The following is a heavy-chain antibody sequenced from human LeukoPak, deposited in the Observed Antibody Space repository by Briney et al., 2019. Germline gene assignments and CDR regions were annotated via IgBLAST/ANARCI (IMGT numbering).Heavy chain of an antibody. CDR3: AREYSIDYDSSGYTGLDP. CDR2: IYYSGST. CDR1: GGSFSSYY. J-gene: IGHJ5*02. V-gene: IGHV4-59*12. Sequence: SETLSLTCTVSGGSFSSYYWSWIRQPPGKGLEWIGYIYYSGSTDYNPSLKSRVTISVETSKNQFSLKLSSVTAADTAVYYCAREYSIDYDSSGYTGLDPWGQGTLVTVSS. D-gene: IGHD3-22*01.